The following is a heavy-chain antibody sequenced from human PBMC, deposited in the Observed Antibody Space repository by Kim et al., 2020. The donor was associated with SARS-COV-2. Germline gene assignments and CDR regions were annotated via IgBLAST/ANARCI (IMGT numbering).Heavy chain of an antibody. V-gene: IGHV4-59*08. D-gene: IGHD6-6*01. CDR2: IYYSGSA. CDR3: ARLSVAARHYNYYYMDV. CDR1: GDSISGYY. Sequence: SETLSLTCTVSGDSISGYYWSWIRQPPGKGLEWIGYIYYSGSANYSPSLKSRITISVDTSKNQFSLKLNSVTAADTAVYYCARLSVAARHYNYYYMDVWGKGATVTVSS. J-gene: IGHJ6*03.